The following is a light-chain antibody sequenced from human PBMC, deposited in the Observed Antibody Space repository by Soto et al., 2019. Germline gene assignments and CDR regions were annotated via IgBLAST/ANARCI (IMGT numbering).Light chain of an antibody. CDR3: QQAYSFPIT. V-gene: IGKV1-5*03. CDR1: QTISSW. CDR2: KAS. Sequence: IQMTQSPSTLSGSVGDRVTITCRASQTISSWLAWYQQKPGKAPKLLIYKASTLKSGVPSRFSGSGSGTEFTLTINSLQPEDFATYYCQQAYSFPITFGQGTRLEIK. J-gene: IGKJ5*01.